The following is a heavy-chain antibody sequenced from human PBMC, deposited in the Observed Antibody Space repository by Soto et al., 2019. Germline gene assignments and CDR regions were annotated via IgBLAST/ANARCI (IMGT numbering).Heavy chain of an antibody. V-gene: IGHV4-59*01. J-gene: IGHJ6*02. Sequence: PSETLSLTCTASGGSISSYYWSWIRQPPGKGLEWIGYIYYSGSTNYNPSLKSRVTISVDTSKNQFSLKLSSVTAADTAVYYCARGRIVYYYGMDVWGQGTTVTVSS. CDR1: GGSISSYY. CDR2: IYYSGST. D-gene: IGHD2-15*01. CDR3: ARGRIVYYYGMDV.